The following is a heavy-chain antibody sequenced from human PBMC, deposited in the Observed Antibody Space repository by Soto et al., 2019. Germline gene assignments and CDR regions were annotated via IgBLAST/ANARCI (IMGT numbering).Heavy chain of an antibody. D-gene: IGHD2-21*01. Sequence: SETLSLTCTVSGGSISSGGYYWSWIRQHPGKGLEWIGYSYYSGSTYYNPSLKSRVTISVDTSKNQFSLKLSSVTAADTAVYYCAREKGDNNWFDPWGQGTLVTVSS. CDR1: GGSISSGGYY. V-gene: IGHV4-31*03. CDR2: SYYSGST. J-gene: IGHJ5*02. CDR3: AREKGDNNWFDP.